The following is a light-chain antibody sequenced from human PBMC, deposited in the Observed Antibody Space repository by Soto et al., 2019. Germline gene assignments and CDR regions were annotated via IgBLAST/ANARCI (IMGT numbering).Light chain of an antibody. CDR1: QGIRNN. J-gene: IGKJ4*01. CDR3: LQDYDYPLT. Sequence: AIQMTQSPSSLSASVGDRVTISCRASQGIRNNLGWYQQKPGKAPKLLIYAASSLQSGVPSRFSGSGSGTDFTLTISSLQPEDFATYYCLQDYDYPLTFGGGTKVQI. V-gene: IGKV1-6*01. CDR2: AAS.